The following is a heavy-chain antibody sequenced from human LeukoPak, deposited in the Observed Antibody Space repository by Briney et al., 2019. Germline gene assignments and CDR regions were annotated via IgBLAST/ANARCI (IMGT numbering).Heavy chain of an antibody. Sequence: PSETLSLTCAVYGGSFSDYWYAWIRQPPGKGLEWIGYIYYSGSTNYNPSLKSRVTISVDTSKNQFSLKLSSVTAADTAVYYCARVIAAAGPYYFDYWGQGTLVTVSS. J-gene: IGHJ4*02. CDR3: ARVIAAAGPYYFDY. CDR2: IYYSGST. CDR1: GGSFSDYW. D-gene: IGHD6-13*01. V-gene: IGHV4-59*01.